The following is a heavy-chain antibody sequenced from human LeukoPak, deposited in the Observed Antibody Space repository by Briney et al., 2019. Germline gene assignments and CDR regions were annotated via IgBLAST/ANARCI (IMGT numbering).Heavy chain of an antibody. J-gene: IGHJ4*02. D-gene: IGHD5-24*01. CDR1: GGSISNYY. V-gene: IGHV4-59*01. CDR3: TRERRDGYKVYFDY. CDR2: VYYNGST. Sequence: PSETLSLTCTVSGGSISNYYWSWIRQPPGKGLEWIGYVYYNGSTNYNPSLKSRVTISVDTSKNQFSLRLSSVTAADTAVYYCTRERRDGYKVYFDYWGQGTLVTVSS.